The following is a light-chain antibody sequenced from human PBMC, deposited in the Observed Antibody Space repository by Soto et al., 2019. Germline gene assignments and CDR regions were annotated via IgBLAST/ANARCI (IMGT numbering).Light chain of an antibody. CDR3: SSYAGSNIYVV. CDR2: EVS. V-gene: IGLV2-8*01. J-gene: IGLJ2*01. Sequence: QSALTQPASVSGSPGQSITISCTGTGSDISAYNYVSWYQHHPGKAPKLMLYEVSRRPSGVPDRFSGSKSGNTASLTVSGLQADDEADYYCSSYAGSNIYVVFGGGTKLTVL. CDR1: GSDISAYNY.